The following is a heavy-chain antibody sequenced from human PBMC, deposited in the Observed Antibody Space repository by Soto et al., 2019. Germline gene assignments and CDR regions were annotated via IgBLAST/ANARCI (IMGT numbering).Heavy chain of an antibody. Sequence: ASVKVSCKAPGGTFSSYAISWVRQAPGQGLEWMGGIIPIFGTANYAQKFQGRVTITADKSTSTAYMELSSLRSEDTAVYYCARDLATITRWFDPWGQGTLVTVSS. CDR3: ARDLATITRWFDP. D-gene: IGHD5-12*01. CDR2: IIPIFGTA. CDR1: GGTFSSYA. J-gene: IGHJ5*02. V-gene: IGHV1-69*06.